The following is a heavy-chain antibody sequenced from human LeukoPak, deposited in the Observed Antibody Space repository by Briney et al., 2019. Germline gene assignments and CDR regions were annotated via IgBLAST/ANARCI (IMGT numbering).Heavy chain of an antibody. J-gene: IGHJ2*01. CDR3: ARLRSTYWYFDL. Sequence: SETLSLTCTVSDGSFTGYYWSWIRQPPGKGLEWIGHIYYSGTTNYNPSLKSRVAISLDTSKNQFSLKLSSVTAADTAVYFCARLRSTYWYFDLWGRGTLVTVSS. CDR1: DGSFTGYY. CDR2: IYYSGTT. D-gene: IGHD1-26*01. V-gene: IGHV4-59*12.